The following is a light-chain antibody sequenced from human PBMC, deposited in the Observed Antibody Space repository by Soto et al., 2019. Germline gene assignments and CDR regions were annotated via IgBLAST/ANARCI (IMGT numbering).Light chain of an antibody. Sequence: QSALTQPASVSGSPGQSITISCTGTRSDVGGYNFVSWYQQHPGKVPKLLIYXXTHXXXXXXXXFXASKSANTASLTISGLQAEDXADYYCSSYTSTNTLVFGGGTQLTVL. J-gene: IGLJ2*01. CDR1: RSDVGGYNF. CDR2: XXT. CDR3: SSYTSTNTLV. V-gene: IGLV2-14*01.